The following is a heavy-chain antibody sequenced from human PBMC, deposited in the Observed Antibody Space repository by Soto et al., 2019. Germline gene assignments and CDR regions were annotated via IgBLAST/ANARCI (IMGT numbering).Heavy chain of an antibody. CDR3: VTTWVGEYTEHSNGYYYFDY. J-gene: IGHJ4*02. CDR2: MYYSWNT. Sequence: PSETLSLTCSVAGGVISSSPYYWAWLRQPPGKELEWIGSMYYSWNTYYNPFLKRRATISVDTSNNQFSLQLTSVTAADTAMYKRVTTWVGEYTEHSNGYYYFDYCGQGSLVPVSS. D-gene: IGHD4-4*01. V-gene: IGHV4-39*01. CDR1: GGVISSSPYY.